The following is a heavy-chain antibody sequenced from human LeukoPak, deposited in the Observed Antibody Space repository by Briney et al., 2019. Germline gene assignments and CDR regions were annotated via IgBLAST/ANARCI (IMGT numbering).Heavy chain of an antibody. CDR3: AKTPRYSSGWYSAFDI. CDR2: ISWNSGSI. D-gene: IGHD6-19*01. V-gene: IGHV3-9*01. J-gene: IGHJ3*02. Sequence: PGRSLRLSCAASGFTFDDYAMHWVRQAPGKGLEWVSGISWNSGSIGYADSVKGRFTISRDNSKNSLYLQMNSLRAEDTAVYYCAKTPRYSSGWYSAFDIWDQGTMVTVSS. CDR1: GFTFDDYA.